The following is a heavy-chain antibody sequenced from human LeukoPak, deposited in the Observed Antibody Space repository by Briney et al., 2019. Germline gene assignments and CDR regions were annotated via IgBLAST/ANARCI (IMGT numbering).Heavy chain of an antibody. J-gene: IGHJ6*03. D-gene: IGHD6-19*01. CDR3: ASVAVAENEVRYYYYYYMDV. CDR1: GFTFSSYS. Sequence: GGSLRLSCAASGFTFSSYSMNWVRQAPGKGLEWVSYISSSSSTIYYADSVKGRFTISRDNAKNSLYLQMNSLRAEDTAVYYCASVAVAENEVRYYYYYYMDVWGKGTTVTVSS. CDR2: ISSSSSTI. V-gene: IGHV3-48*01.